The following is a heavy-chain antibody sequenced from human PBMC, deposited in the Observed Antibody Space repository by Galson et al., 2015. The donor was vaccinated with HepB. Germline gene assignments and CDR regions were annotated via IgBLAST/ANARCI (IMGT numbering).Heavy chain of an antibody. Sequence: SLRLSCAASGFTFNNYVMNWVRQSPGKGLEWVASISGSGGSTYYGGSVKGRFTISRDNSRNTVFLHMNRLRAEDTAVYYCAKNSGGNWFVPYHFDSWGQGTLVTVSS. J-gene: IGHJ4*02. V-gene: IGHV3-23*01. CDR2: ISGSGGST. CDR1: GFTFNNYV. CDR3: AKNSGGNWFVPYHFDS. D-gene: IGHD1-1*01.